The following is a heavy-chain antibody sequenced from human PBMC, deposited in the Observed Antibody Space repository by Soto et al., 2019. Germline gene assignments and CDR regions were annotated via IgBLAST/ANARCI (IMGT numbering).Heavy chain of an antibody. D-gene: IGHD3-3*01. V-gene: IGHV3-23*01. CDR3: AKVGGRGYYYYYGMDV. J-gene: IGHJ6*02. CDR1: GFTFSSYA. CDR2: ISGSGGST. Sequence: GGSLRLSCAASGFTFSSYAMSWVRQAQGKGLEWVSAISGSGGSTYYADSVKGRFTISRGNSKNTLYLQMNSLRAEDTAVYYCAKVGGRGYYYYYGMDVWGQGTTVTVSS.